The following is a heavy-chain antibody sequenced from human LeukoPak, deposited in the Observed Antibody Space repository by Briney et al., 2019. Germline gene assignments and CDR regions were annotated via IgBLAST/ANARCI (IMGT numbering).Heavy chain of an antibody. CDR1: GYSFSNYW. CDR2: IYPGDSDT. CDR3: ARRYCSGGSCLDY. J-gene: IGHJ4*02. Sequence: GESLKISCKGSGYSFSNYWTGWLRQIPGKGLRWMGIIYPGDSDTRYSPSFQGQVTISADKSISTAYLQWSSLKASDTAMYYCARRYCSGGSCLDYWGQGTLVTVSS. V-gene: IGHV5-51*01. D-gene: IGHD2-15*01.